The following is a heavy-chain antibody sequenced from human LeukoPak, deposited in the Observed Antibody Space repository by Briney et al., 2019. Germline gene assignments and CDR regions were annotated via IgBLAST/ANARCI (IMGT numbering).Heavy chain of an antibody. V-gene: IGHV3-7*01. CDR1: GFTFSSYS. Sequence: GGSLRLSCAASGFTFSSYSMNWVRQASGKGLEWVANIKQDGSEKYYVDSVQGRFTISRDNAKNSLYLQLNSLRAEDTAVYYCARFRYDSTQRGLDYWGQGTLVTVSS. J-gene: IGHJ4*02. CDR3: ARFRYDSTQRGLDY. CDR2: IKQDGSEK. D-gene: IGHD3-22*01.